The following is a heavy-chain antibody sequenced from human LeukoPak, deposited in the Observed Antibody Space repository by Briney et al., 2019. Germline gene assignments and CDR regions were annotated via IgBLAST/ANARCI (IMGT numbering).Heavy chain of an antibody. CDR2: IYTSGST. D-gene: IGHD2/OR15-2a*01. CDR3: ARGEYGLFDY. Sequence: SETLSLTCTVSGGSISSGSYYWSWIRQPAGKGLEWIGRIYTSGSTNYNPSLKSRVTISVDTSKNQLSLKLSSVTAADTAVYYSARGEYGLFDYWGQGTLVTVSS. J-gene: IGHJ4*02. V-gene: IGHV4-61*02. CDR1: GGSISSGSYY.